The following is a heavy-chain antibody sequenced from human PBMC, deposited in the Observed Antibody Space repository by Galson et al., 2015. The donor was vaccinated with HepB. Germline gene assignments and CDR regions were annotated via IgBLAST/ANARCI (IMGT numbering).Heavy chain of an antibody. Sequence: SLRLSCAASGFTFSSYAMSWVRQAPGKGLEWVSAISGSGGSTYYADSVKGRFTISRDNSKNTLYLQMNSLRAEDTAVYYCAKVEGATKGNNWFDPWGQGTLVTVSS. V-gene: IGHV3-23*01. CDR2: ISGSGGST. J-gene: IGHJ5*02. CDR1: GFTFSSYA. CDR3: AKVEGATKGNNWFDP. D-gene: IGHD1-26*01.